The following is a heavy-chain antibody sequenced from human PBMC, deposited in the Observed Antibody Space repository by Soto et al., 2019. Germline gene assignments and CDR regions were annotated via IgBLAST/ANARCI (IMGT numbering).Heavy chain of an antibody. J-gene: IGHJ6*02. Sequence: SETLSLTCAVYGGSFSGYYWSWIRQPPGKGLEWIGEINHSGSTYYNPSLKSRVTISVDTSKNQFSLKLSSVTAADTAVYYCATNYAYYYYYGMDVWGQGTTVTVSS. CDR3: ATNYAYYYYYGMDV. V-gene: IGHV4-34*01. CDR2: INHSGST. CDR1: GGSFSGYY. D-gene: IGHD4-4*01.